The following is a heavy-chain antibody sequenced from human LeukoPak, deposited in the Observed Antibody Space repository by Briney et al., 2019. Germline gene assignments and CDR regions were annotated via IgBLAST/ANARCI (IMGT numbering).Heavy chain of an antibody. CDR3: ARDPGRSPDY. Sequence: GGALRLSCAASGFTFSPYSFHWVRQAPGRGLEYVSAINSNGDDTYYVNSVKGRFTVSRDNSKNTLYLQMGDLRPEDMAVYYCARDPGRSPDYWGQGTLVTVSS. V-gene: IGHV3-64*01. D-gene: IGHD1-26*01. CDR1: GFTFSPYS. J-gene: IGHJ4*02. CDR2: INSNGDDT.